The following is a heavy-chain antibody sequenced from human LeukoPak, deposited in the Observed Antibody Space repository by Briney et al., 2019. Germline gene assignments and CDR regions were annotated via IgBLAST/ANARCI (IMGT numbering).Heavy chain of an antibody. CDR1: GGSISSSRYY. J-gene: IGHJ5*02. V-gene: IGHV4-39*07. CDR2: ISYSGSS. Sequence: SETLSLTCTVSGGSISSSRYYWGWIRQPPGKGLEWIASISYSGSSYYNPSLKSRVTISVDTSKNQVSLQLSSVTAADTAVYYCVRNDYGDYTRRFHPWGQGTLVTGSS. CDR3: VRNDYGDYTRRFHP. D-gene: IGHD4-17*01.